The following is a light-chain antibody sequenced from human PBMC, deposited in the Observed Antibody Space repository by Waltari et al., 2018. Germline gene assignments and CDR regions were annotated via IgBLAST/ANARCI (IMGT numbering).Light chain of an antibody. J-gene: IGLJ1*01. Sequence: QSVLTQPPSASGTPGQRVPIPCSGGSSNIGTNYVEWYQQLPGTAPKLLIFRNNQRPSGVPDRFSGSKSGTSASLAISGLRSEDEADYYCAAWDDSLSGNVFGTGTKVTAL. V-gene: IGLV1-47*01. CDR2: RNN. CDR1: SSNIGTNY. CDR3: AAWDDSLSGNV.